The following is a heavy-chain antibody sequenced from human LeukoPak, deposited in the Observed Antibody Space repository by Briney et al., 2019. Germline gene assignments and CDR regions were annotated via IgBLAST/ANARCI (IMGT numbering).Heavy chain of an antibody. CDR1: GYTFTSYD. D-gene: IGHD2-2*01. CDR2: MNPNSGNT. V-gene: IGHV1-8*01. J-gene: IGHJ6*03. CDR3: ARRYCSSTSCRGYYYMDA. Sequence: ASVKVSCKASGYTFTSYDINWVRQATGQGLEWMGWMNPNSGNTGYAQKLQGRVTMTTDTSTSIAYMELRSLRSDDTAVYYCARRYCSSTSCRGYYYMDAWGKGTTVTVSS.